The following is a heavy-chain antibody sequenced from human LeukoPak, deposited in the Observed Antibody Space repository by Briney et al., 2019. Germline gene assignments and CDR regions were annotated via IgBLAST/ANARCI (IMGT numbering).Heavy chain of an antibody. CDR2: IYYSGST. CDR3: ASLTYYYDSSGYSYNWFDP. D-gene: IGHD3-22*01. J-gene: IGHJ5*02. Sequence: SETLSLTCTVSGGSISSYYWSWIRQPPGKGLEWIGCIYYSGSTNYNPSLKSRVTISVDTSKNQFSLKLSSVTAADTAVYYCASLTYYYDSSGYSYNWFDPWGQGTLVTVSS. CDR1: GGSISSYY. V-gene: IGHV4-59*08.